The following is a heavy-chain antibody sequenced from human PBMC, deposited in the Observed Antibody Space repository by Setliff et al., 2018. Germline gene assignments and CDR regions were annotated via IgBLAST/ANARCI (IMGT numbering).Heavy chain of an antibody. D-gene: IGHD3-9*01. V-gene: IGHV3-11*04. Sequence: LRLSCTASKFSFSSYYMAWIRQTPGKGLEWLSYISTTGDTIYYADSVKGRFTISRDNAKNSVYLQMNSLRAEDTAVYYCARARTPTYDILTGYHHNSFFDYWGQGTLVTVSS. CDR1: KFSFSSYY. CDR3: ARARTPTYDILTGYHHNSFFDY. J-gene: IGHJ4*02. CDR2: ISTTGDTI.